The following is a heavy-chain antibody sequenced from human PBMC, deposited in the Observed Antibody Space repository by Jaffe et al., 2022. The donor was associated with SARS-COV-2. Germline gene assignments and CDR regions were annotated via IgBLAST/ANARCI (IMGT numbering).Heavy chain of an antibody. CDR1: GGSFSGYY. Sequence: QVQLQQWGAGLLKPSETLSLTCAVYGGSFSGYYWSWIRQPPGKGLEWIGEINHSGSTNYNPSLKSRVTISVDTSKNQFSLKLSSVTAADTAVYYCARRPYYGSGSYYKPYYYYMDVWGKGTTVTVSS. CDR3: ARRPYYGSGSYYKPYYYYMDV. J-gene: IGHJ6*03. CDR2: INHSGST. D-gene: IGHD3-10*01. V-gene: IGHV4-34*01.